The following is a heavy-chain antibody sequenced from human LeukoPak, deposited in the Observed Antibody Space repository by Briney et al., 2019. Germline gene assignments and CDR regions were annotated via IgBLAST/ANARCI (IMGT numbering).Heavy chain of an antibody. CDR2: INAYNGDT. D-gene: IGHD2-15*01. V-gene: IGHV1-18*01. J-gene: IGHJ5*02. Sequence: ASVKVSCKASNYTFTSYGISWVRQAPGQGLEWMAWINAYNGDTNYAQKLQGRVTLTTDTSTSTAYMELRSLRSDDTAVYYCARAAVAARNSWFDPWGQGTLVTVSS. CDR1: NYTFTSYG. CDR3: ARAAVAARNSWFDP.